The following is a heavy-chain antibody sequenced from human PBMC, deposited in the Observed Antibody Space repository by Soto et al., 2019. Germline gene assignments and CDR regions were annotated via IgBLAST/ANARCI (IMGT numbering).Heavy chain of an antibody. CDR3: AHRQYNCSWYVYYSDY. V-gene: IGHV2-5*01. Sequence: QITLKESGPTLVKPTQTLTLTCTFSGFSLSTSGVGVGWIRQPPGKALEWLALIYWHDDKRYSPSLKSRLTTTXXPXKXXVVRTTTNMDPVDTATYYCAHRQYNCSWYVYYSDYWGQGTLVTVSS. J-gene: IGHJ4*02. D-gene: IGHD6-13*01. CDR1: GFSLSTSGVG. CDR2: IYWHDDK.